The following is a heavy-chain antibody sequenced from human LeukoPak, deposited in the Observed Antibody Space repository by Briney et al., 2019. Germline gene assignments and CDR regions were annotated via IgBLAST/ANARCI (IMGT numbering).Heavy chain of an antibody. CDR1: GFTFSDYY. V-gene: IGHV3-11*05. CDR3: ARGGVLRYSPLDH. Sequence: GGSLRLSCAASGFTFSDYYMSWIRQAPGKGLEWVSYISSSSSYTNYADSVKGRFTISRDNAKNSLYLQMNSLRAEDTAVYYCARGGVLRYSPLDHWGQGTLVTVSS. J-gene: IGHJ4*02. CDR2: ISSSSSYT. D-gene: IGHD3-9*01.